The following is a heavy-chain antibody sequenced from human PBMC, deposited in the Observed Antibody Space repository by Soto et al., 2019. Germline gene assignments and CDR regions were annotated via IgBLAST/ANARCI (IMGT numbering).Heavy chain of an antibody. CDR1: GDSITSSYW. Sequence: QLQLQESGPGLVQPSGTLSLTCAVSGDSITSSYWSWLRQPPGKGLEWIADIHHSGVTNYNPSLKSRVIIPLARSENQFSPQLNSMTAADTAVYYCSGPDPFTAAGPYWGQGTLVTVSS. V-gene: IGHV4-4*02. J-gene: IGHJ4*02. CDR3: SGPDPFTAAGPY. D-gene: IGHD6-13*01. CDR2: IHHSGVT.